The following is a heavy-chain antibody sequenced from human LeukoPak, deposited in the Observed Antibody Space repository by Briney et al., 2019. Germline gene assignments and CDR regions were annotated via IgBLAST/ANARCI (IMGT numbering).Heavy chain of an antibody. Sequence: SETLSLTCTVSGGSISSGDYYWSWIRQPPGKGLEWIGYIYYSGSTYYNPSLKSRVTISVDTSKNQFSLKLSSVTAADTAVYYCARHKRRNYFDYWGQGTLVTVSS. CDR1: GGSISSGDYY. CDR2: IYYSGST. J-gene: IGHJ4*02. CDR3: ARHKRRNYFDY. V-gene: IGHV4-30-4*01.